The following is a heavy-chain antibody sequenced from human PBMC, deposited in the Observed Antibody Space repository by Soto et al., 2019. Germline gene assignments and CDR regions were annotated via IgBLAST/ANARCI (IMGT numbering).Heavy chain of an antibody. CDR1: GFSVIRNY. V-gene: IGHV3-53*01. CDR3: ARDFTS. Sequence: GGSLRLSCAASGFSVIRNYMSWVRQAPGKGLEWVSIIHSGGNTYFADSVKGRFTISRDNSKNTLYLQMNSLRAEDTAMYFCARDFTSWGQGTLVTVSS. J-gene: IGHJ4*02. CDR2: IHSGGNT. D-gene: IGHD3-10*01.